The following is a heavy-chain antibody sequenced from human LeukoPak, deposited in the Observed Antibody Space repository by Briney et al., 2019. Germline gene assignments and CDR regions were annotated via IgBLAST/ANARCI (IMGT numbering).Heavy chain of an antibody. CDR1: GGSISSYY. V-gene: IGHV4-59*08. D-gene: IGHD3-22*01. Sequence: SETLSLTCTASGGSISSYYWSWIRQPPGKGLEWIGYIYYSGSTNYNPSLKSRVTISVDTSKNQFSLKLSSVTAADTAVYYCARALVTMIVVDGLDYWGQGTLVTVSS. CDR3: ARALVTMIVVDGLDY. CDR2: IYYSGST. J-gene: IGHJ4*02.